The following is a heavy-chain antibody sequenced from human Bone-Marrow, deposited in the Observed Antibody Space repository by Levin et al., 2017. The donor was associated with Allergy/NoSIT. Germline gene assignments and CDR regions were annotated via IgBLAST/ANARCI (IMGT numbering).Heavy chain of an antibody. CDR2: ISSSSSYI. CDR3: ARDQAVTRTRYYYYGMDV. CDR1: GFTFSSYS. Sequence: PGESLKISCAASGFTFSSYSMNWVRQAPGKGLEWVSSISSSSSYIYYADSVKGRFTISRDNAKNSLYLQMNSLRAEDTAVYYCARDQAVTRTRYYYYGMDVWGQGTTVTVSS. D-gene: IGHD4-17*01. V-gene: IGHV3-21*01. J-gene: IGHJ6*02.